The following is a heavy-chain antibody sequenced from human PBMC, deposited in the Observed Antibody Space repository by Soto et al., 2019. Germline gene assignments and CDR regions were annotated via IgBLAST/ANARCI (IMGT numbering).Heavy chain of an antibody. J-gene: IGHJ4*02. CDR1: GFAFDNYA. CDR3: AKGGWADF. D-gene: IGHD3-10*01. CDR2: ISGNGSST. Sequence: EVQLLESGGGLVQPGGSLRLSCAASGFAFDNYAMSWVRQAPGKGLEWVSGISGNGSSTYYADSVKGRFTISRDNSKNTLYLQMNSLGAGDTAMYYCAKGGWADFWGQGMLVTVSS. V-gene: IGHV3-23*01.